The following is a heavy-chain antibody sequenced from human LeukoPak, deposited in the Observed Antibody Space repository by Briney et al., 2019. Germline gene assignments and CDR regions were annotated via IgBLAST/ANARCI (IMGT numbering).Heavy chain of an antibody. CDR2: IGGSGGST. J-gene: IGHJ4*02. V-gene: IGHV3-23*01. Sequence: GGSLRLSCAASGFTFSSYAMSWARQAPGKGLGWVSAIGGSGGSTCYADSVKGRFTISRDNSKNTLYLQINSLRAEDTAVYYCAKGYSGYDSDFDYWGQGTLVTVSS. D-gene: IGHD5-12*01. CDR3: AKGYSGYDSDFDY. CDR1: GFTFSSYA.